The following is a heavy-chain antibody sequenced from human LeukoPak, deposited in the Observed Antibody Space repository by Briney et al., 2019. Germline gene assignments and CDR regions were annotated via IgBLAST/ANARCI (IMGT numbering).Heavy chain of an antibody. V-gene: IGHV4-61*01. CDR1: GGSVSSGSYY. CDR3: ARVPSGGDYRFDY. Sequence: PSETLSLTCTVSGGSVSSGSYYWSWIRQPPGRGLEWIGYIYYSGSTNYNPSLKSRVTISVDTSKNQFSLKLSSVTAADTAVYYCARVPSGGDYRFDYWGQGTQVTVSS. J-gene: IGHJ4*02. CDR2: IYYSGST. D-gene: IGHD4-17*01.